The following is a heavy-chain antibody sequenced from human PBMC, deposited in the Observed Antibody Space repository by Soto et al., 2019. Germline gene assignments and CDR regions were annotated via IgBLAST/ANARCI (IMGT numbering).Heavy chain of an antibody. CDR3: ASALRGPEWFDH. J-gene: IGHJ5*02. CDR1: GGSISSGDYY. Sequence: LSLTCTVSGGSISSGDYYWSWIRQPPGKGLEWIGYIYYSGSTYYNPSLKSRVTISVDTSKNQFSLKLSSVTAADTAVYYCASALRGPEWFDHWCQGTLVTVSS. CDR2: IYYSGST. V-gene: IGHV4-30-4*01. D-gene: IGHD5-12*01.